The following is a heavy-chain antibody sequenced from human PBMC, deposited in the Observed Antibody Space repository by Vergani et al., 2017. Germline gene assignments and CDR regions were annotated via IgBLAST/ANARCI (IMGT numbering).Heavy chain of an antibody. CDR3: AKHFRGWGIDY. J-gene: IGHJ4*02. V-gene: IGHV3-30*02. CDR1: GFTLSTYD. CDR2: IQFAGSKQ. Sequence: QVQLVESGGGVVQRGGSLRLSCATSGFTLSTYDMQWIRQGPGKGLEFVAFIQFAGSKQYYADSVKGRFTLSRDFSKNTLYLQMNSLRTDDTATYYCAKHFRGWGIDYWGQGTQVIVSS. D-gene: IGHD3-16*01.